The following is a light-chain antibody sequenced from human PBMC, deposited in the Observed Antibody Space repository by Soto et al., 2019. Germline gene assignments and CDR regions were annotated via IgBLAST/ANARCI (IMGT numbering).Light chain of an antibody. J-gene: IGKJ5*01. CDR1: QSVRSN. V-gene: IGKV3-15*01. CDR2: GAS. CDR3: QQYKNWPPIT. Sequence: EIVLTQSPDTRSLSPGARATLSCRASQSVRSNLAWYQPKPGQSPRLLIYGASTRATGIPARFSGSGSGTEFTLTISSLQSQDFAVYYCQQYKNWPPITFGQGTRVEI.